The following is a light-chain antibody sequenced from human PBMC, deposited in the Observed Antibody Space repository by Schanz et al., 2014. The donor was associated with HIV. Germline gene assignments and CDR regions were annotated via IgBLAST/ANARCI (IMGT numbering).Light chain of an antibody. J-gene: IGLJ1*01. Sequence: QSVLTQPPSASGTPGQSVTISCSGSSSNIGSNAVHWYQQLPGTAPKLLIYINNQRPSGVPVRFSGSKSATSASLAISGLQSEDEADYYCSSYTSSSTYVFGTGTKLTVL. CDR1: SSNIGSNA. V-gene: IGLV1-44*01. CDR2: INN. CDR3: SSYTSSSTYV.